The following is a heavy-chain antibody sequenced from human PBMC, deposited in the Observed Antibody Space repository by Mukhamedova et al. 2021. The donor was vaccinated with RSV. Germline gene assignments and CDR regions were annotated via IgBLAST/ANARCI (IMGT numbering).Heavy chain of an antibody. CDR2: IYPGDSDT. D-gene: IGHD3-3*01. Sequence: GKGLDWMGNIYPGDSDTTYNPSFEGQVTISADKSNSTAYLKWNSLKASDSAIYYCARLRFLEWTISRPQGWFDPWGQGSLVTVSS. J-gene: IGHJ5*02. V-gene: IGHV5-51*01. CDR3: ARLRFLEWTISRPQGWFDP.